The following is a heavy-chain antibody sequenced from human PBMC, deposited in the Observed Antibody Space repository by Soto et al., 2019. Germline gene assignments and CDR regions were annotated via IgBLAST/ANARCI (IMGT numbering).Heavy chain of an antibody. D-gene: IGHD2-2*01. CDR2: INGGGGAT. J-gene: IGHJ5*02. CDR1: GITFSTHA. CDR3: AKDPRYCVSSSCLGAGWFDP. V-gene: IGHV3-23*01. Sequence: EVQLMESGGGLVQPGGSLRLSCAASGITFSTHAMSWVRQAPGKGLKWVSTINGGGGATYYADSVKGRFTVSRDNSKNTLFLQMNSLRVEDTAVYYCAKDPRYCVSSSCLGAGWFDPWGQGTLVTVSS.